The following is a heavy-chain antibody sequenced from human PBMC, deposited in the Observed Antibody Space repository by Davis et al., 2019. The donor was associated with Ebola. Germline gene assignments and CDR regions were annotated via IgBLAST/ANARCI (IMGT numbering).Heavy chain of an antibody. J-gene: IGHJ4*02. CDR2: IYYSGST. D-gene: IGHD6-13*01. CDR3: ARREYSSSWYGY. V-gene: IGHV4-4*02. CDR1: GGSISSSNW. Sequence: SETLSLTCAVSGGSISSSNWWSWVRQPPGKGLEWIGYIYYSGSTYYNPSLKSRVTISVDTSKNQFSLKLSSVTAADTAVYYCARREYSSSWYGYWGQGTLVTVSS.